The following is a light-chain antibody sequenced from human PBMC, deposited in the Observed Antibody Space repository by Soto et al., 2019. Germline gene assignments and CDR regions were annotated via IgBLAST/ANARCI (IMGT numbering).Light chain of an antibody. CDR1: SSDVGGYNY. CDR3: SSYAGSNSVV. V-gene: IGLV2-8*01. CDR2: DVS. J-gene: IGLJ2*01. Sequence: QSALTQPPSASGSPGQSVTISCTGTSSDVGGYNYVSWYQQHPGKAPKLIIYDVSKRPSGVPDRFSGSKSGNTASLTVSGLQADDEADYYCSSYAGSNSVVFGGGTKVTVL.